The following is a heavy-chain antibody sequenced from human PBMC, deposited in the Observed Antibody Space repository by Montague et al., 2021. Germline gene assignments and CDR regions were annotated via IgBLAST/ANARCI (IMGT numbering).Heavy chain of an antibody. CDR3: TFYKFRETPRGFGY. CDR1: GFTFSSYW. J-gene: IGHJ4*02. Sequence: SLRLSCAASGFTFSSYWMHWVRQAPGKGLVWVSRISTDGSSTTYADSAKGRFTTSRDNAKNMLYLQMNRLRAEDTAVYYCTFYKFRETPRGFGYWGQGTLVTVSA. D-gene: IGHD3-10*01. V-gene: IGHV3-74*01. CDR2: ISTDGSST.